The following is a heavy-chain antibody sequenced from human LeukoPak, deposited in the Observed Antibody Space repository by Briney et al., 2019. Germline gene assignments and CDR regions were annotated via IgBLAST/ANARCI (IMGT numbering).Heavy chain of an antibody. V-gene: IGHV1-2*02. CDR1: GYTFTGYY. D-gene: IGHD6-19*01. Sequence: ASVKVSCKASGYTFTGYYMHWVRQAPGQGLEWMGWINPNSGGTNYAQKFQGRVTMTRDTSISTAYMELSRLRSDDTAVYYCARAYSRRAGWLGYWGQGTLVTVSS. CDR2: INPNSGGT. CDR3: ARAYSRRAGWLGY. J-gene: IGHJ4*02.